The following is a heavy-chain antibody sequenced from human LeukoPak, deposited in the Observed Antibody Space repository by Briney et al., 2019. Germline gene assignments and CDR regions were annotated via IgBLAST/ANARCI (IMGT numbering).Heavy chain of an antibody. Sequence: ASVKVSCKASGYTFTSYGISWVRQAPGQGLEWMGWISAYNGNTNYAQKLQGRVTMTTDTSTSTAYMELRSLRSDDTAVYYCARRAYSSSWYYYYYGMGVWGQGTTVTVSS. J-gene: IGHJ6*02. D-gene: IGHD6-13*01. CDR1: GYTFTSYG. V-gene: IGHV1-18*01. CDR3: ARRAYSSSWYYYYYGMGV. CDR2: ISAYNGNT.